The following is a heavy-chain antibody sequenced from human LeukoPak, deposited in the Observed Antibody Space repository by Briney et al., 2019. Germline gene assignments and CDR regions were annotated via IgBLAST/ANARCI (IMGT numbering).Heavy chain of an antibody. V-gene: IGHV4-4*07. CDR1: GGSISSYS. CDR2: ISPSGST. D-gene: IGHD1-7*01. CDR3: ARQELYYYYMDV. Sequence: PSETLPLTCTVSGGSISSYSWSWIRQPAGKGLECIGHISPSGSTNYNPSLKSRVTMSVDTSKNQFSLKLSSVTAADTAVYYCARQELYYYYMDVWGKGTTVTVSS. J-gene: IGHJ6*03.